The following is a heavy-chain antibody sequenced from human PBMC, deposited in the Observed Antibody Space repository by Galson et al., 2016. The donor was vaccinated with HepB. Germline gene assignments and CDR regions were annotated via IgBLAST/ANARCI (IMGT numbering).Heavy chain of an antibody. J-gene: IGHJ4*02. Sequence: SLRLSCAASGFTFSSYWMSWVRQAPGKGLEWVANIKQDGSEKYYVDSEKGRFTISRDNAKNSLYLQMNSLRTEDTAVYYCARDGRFYGDIKYWGQGTLVTVSS. D-gene: IGHD4-17*01. CDR3: ARDGRFYGDIKY. CDR2: IKQDGSEK. CDR1: GFTFSSYW. V-gene: IGHV3-7*01.